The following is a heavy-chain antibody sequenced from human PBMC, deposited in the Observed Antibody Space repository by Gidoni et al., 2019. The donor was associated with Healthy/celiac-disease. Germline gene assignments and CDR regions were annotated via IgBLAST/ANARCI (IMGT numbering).Heavy chain of an antibody. CDR1: GFTFSSYW. D-gene: IGHD6-25*01. V-gene: IGHV3-74*01. CDR2: INSDGSST. CDR3: ARGTQRLSRPAMSVLN. Sequence: EVQLVESGGGLVQPGGSLRLSCAASGFTFSSYWMHWVRQAPGKGRVWVSRINSDGSSTSYEDAVKGRCTISRDNAKNTLYLQMNSLRAEDTAVYYCARGTQRLSRPAMSVLNWGQGTLVTVSS. J-gene: IGHJ4*02.